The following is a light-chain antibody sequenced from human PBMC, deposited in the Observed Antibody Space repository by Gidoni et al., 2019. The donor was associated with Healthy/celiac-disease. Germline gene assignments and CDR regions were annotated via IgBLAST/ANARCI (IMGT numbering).Light chain of an antibody. Sequence: DIVTTQPPDSLAVSLGERATINCKSSQSVLYSSNNKNYLSWYQQKPGQPPKLLIHWASTRESGVPDRFSGSGSGTDFTLTVSSLQAEDVAVYYCQQYDSTPRTFXQXTKLEIK. CDR3: QQYDSTPRT. CDR1: QSVLYSSNNKNY. J-gene: IGKJ2*01. CDR2: WAS. V-gene: IGKV4-1*01.